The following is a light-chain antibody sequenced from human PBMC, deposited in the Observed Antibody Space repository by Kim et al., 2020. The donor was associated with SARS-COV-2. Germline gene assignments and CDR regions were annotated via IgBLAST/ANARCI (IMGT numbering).Light chain of an antibody. Sequence: EIVMTQSPATLSVSPGERATLSCRASQSVSSNLAWYQQKPGQAPRLLIYGASTRATGIPARFSGSGSGTEFTLTISSLQSEDFAVYYCQQDNNRTPVGFGGGTKVEIK. J-gene: IGKJ4*01. CDR3: QQDNNRTPVG. V-gene: IGKV3-15*01. CDR1: QSVSSN. CDR2: GAS.